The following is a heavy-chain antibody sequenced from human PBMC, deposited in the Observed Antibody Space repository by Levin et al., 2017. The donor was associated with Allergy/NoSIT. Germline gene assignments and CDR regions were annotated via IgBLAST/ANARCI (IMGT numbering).Heavy chain of an antibody. CDR2: LNPNSGNT. J-gene: IGHJ2*01. CDR3: ARGHGSSIWDFDP. Sequence: GESLKISCKASGYTFTNYDINWVRQATGQGLEWMGWLNPNSGNTGYAQKFQGRVTMTRDTSTSTAYMELSSLRSDDTAVYYCARGHGSSIWDFDPWGRGTQVTVSS. CDR1: GYTFTNYD. V-gene: IGHV1-8*01. D-gene: IGHD6-13*01.